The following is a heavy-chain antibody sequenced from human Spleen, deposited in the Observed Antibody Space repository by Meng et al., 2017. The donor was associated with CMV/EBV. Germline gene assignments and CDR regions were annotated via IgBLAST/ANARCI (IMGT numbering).Heavy chain of an antibody. CDR3: AHSRITMIVVNPNWFDP. CDR1: FSLSTSGVG. D-gene: IGHD3-22*01. J-gene: IGHJ5*02. CDR2: IYWNDDK. V-gene: IGHV2-5*01. Sequence: FSLSTSGVGVGWISQPPGKALEWLALIYWNDDKRYSPSLKSRLTITKDTSKNQVVLTMTNMDPVDTATYYCAHSRITMIVVNPNWFDPWGQGTLVTVSS.